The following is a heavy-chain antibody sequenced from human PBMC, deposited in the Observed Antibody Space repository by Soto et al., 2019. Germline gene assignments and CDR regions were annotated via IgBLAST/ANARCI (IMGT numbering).Heavy chain of an antibody. CDR1: GFTFSSYA. Sequence: PGRSLRLSCAASGFTFSSYAMHWVRQTPGKGLEWVAVMSSDGASKYYADSVKGRFTISRDNSKYTLYLQMNSLRGDDSAVYYCAKVGTSSLRDWFDPWGQGTLVTGSS. CDR3: AKVGTSSLRDWFDP. CDR2: MSSDGASK. J-gene: IGHJ5*02. D-gene: IGHD6-6*01. V-gene: IGHV3-30*18.